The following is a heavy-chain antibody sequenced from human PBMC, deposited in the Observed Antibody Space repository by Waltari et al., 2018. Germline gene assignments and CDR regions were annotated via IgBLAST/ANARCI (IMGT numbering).Heavy chain of an antibody. CDR3: AREGDYDILTGYQYYFDY. CDR2: IYYSGST. D-gene: IGHD3-9*01. J-gene: IGHJ4*02. Sequence: QVQLQESGPGLVKPSETLSLTCTVSGGSISSYYWRWIRPPPGKGLEWIGYIYYSGSTNYNPSLKSRVTISVDTSKNQFSLKLSSVTAADTAVYYCAREGDYDILTGYQYYFDYWGQGTLVTVSS. CDR1: GGSISSYY. V-gene: IGHV4-59*01.